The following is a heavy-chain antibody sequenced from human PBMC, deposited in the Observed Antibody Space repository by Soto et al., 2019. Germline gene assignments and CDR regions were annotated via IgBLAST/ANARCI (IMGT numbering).Heavy chain of an antibody. Sequence: QVQLQESGPGLVKPSQTLSLTCTVSGGSISSGGYYWSWIRQHPGKGLEWIGYIYYSGSTYYNPSLKSRVTISVDTSKTRFSLKLSSVTAADTAVYYCARGSKRYGSGSYRPHYWGQGTLVTVSS. V-gene: IGHV4-31*03. J-gene: IGHJ4*02. CDR1: GGSISSGGYY. CDR3: ARGSKRYGSGSYRPHY. CDR2: IYYSGST. D-gene: IGHD3-10*01.